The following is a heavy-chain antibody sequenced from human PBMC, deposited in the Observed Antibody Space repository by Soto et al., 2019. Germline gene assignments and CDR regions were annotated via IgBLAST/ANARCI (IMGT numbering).Heavy chain of an antibody. CDR3: ASVMHFDWLSYV. CDR1: GITCSSCS. D-gene: IGHD3-9*01. CDR2: TSTTGSYI. J-gene: IGHJ1*01. Sequence: LIVSGGPSGITCSSCSMNLVIQAPGKGPEWGSSTSTTGSYIYYADSVKGRFTILRDNAKNSLYLQMNRLRAADTAVYDCASVMHFDWLSYVWGQGTLVTVSS. V-gene: IGHV3-21*01.